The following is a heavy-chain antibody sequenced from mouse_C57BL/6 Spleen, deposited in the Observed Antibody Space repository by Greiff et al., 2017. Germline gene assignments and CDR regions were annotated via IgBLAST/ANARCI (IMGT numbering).Heavy chain of an antibody. J-gene: IGHJ3*01. CDR2: IDPSDSET. Sequence: QVQLQQPGAELVRPGSSVKLSCKASGYTFTSYWMHWVKQRPIQGLEWIGNIDPSDSETHYNQKFKDKATLAVDKSSSTAYMQLSSLTSDDSAVYYCARGESAWFAYWGQGTLVTVSA. CDR1: GYTFTSYW. CDR3: ARGESAWFAY. V-gene: IGHV1-52*01.